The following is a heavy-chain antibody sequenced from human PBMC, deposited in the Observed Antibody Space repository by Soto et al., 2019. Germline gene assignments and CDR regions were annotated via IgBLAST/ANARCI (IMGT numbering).Heavy chain of an antibody. CDR2: INSDGSST. CDR1: GFTFSSYW. CDR3: ATLRLDEGYADDAFDI. D-gene: IGHD5-12*01. V-gene: IGHV3-74*01. Sequence: GGSLRLSCAASGFTFSSYWMHWVRQAPGKGLVWVSRINSDGSSTSYADSVKGRFTISRDNAKNTLYLQMNSLRAEDTAVYYCATLRLDEGYADDAFDIWGQGTMVTVSS. J-gene: IGHJ3*02.